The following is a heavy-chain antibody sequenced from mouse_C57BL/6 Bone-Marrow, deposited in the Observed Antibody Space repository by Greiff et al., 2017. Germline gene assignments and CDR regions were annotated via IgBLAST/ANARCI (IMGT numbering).Heavy chain of an antibody. CDR3: SSFDGYYFDF. Sequence: EVQLQQSGAELVRPGASVKLSCTASGFNIKDDYIHWVKQRPEQGLEWIGWIDPEIGDTEYASQFQGKATITSDTSSNTAYLQLSSLTSENTAVYYCSSFDGYYFDFWGQGTTLTVAS. CDR1: GFNIKDDY. CDR2: IDPEIGDT. D-gene: IGHD2-3*01. V-gene: IGHV14-4*01. J-gene: IGHJ2*01.